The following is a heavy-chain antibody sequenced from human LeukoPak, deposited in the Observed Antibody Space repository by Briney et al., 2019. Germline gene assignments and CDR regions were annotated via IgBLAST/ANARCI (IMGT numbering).Heavy chain of an antibody. Sequence: SVKVSCKASGGTFSSYAISWVRQAPGQGLEWMGGIIPIFGTANYAQKFQGRVTITADESTSTAYMELRSLRSDDTAVYYCARDPRPYYYDSSGYYSTGAFDIWGQGTMVTVSS. D-gene: IGHD3-22*01. CDR1: GGTFSSYA. CDR2: IIPIFGTA. V-gene: IGHV1-69*13. J-gene: IGHJ3*02. CDR3: ARDPRPYYYDSSGYYSTGAFDI.